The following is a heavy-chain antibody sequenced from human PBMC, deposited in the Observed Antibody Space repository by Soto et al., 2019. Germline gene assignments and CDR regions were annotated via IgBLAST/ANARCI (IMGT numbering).Heavy chain of an antibody. CDR3: ATEYYYGSGSYYYYYDGMDV. CDR1: GFTFSSYA. D-gene: IGHD3-10*01. V-gene: IGHV3-23*01. Sequence: EVQLLESGVGLVQPGVSLRLSGAPSGFTFSSYAMSWVRQAPGKGLEWVSAISGSGGSTYYADSVKGRFTISRDNSKNTLYLQMTSLRAEDTAVYYCATEYYYGSGSYYYYYDGMDVWGQGTTVTVSS. CDR2: ISGSGGST. J-gene: IGHJ6*02.